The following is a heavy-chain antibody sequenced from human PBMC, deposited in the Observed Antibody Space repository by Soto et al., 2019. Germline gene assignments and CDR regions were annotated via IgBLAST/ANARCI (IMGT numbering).Heavy chain of an antibody. D-gene: IGHD2-15*01. Sequence: PGGPLRLSCAASGFTFSNYWMSWVRQAPGKGLKWVADIKQDGSEIYFVDSVKGRFTISRDNVEDSVYLQMNSLRAEDTAVYYCARGGRHCSGGGCYSNYYAMDVWGQGTTVTVSS. CDR2: IKQDGSEI. J-gene: IGHJ6*02. V-gene: IGHV3-7*01. CDR3: ARGGRHCSGGGCYSNYYAMDV. CDR1: GFTFSNYW.